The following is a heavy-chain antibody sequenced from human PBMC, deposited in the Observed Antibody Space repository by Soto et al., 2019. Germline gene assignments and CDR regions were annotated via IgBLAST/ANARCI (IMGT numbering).Heavy chain of an antibody. CDR3: ARIDGDYMGGEYNWFDP. J-gene: IGHJ5*02. CDR1: GYSFTSYW. D-gene: IGHD4-17*01. Sequence: GESLKISCKGSGYSFTSYWIGWVRQMPGKGLEWMGIIYPGDSDTRYSPSFQGQVTISADKSISTAYLQWSSLKASDTAMYYCARIDGDYMGGEYNWFDPWGQGTLVTVSS. V-gene: IGHV5-51*01. CDR2: IYPGDSDT.